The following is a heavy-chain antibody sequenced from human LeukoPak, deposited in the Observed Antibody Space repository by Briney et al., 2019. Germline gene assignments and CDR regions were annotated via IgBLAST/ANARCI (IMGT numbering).Heavy chain of an antibody. CDR1: GGSITNYY. Sequence: SETLSLTCTVSGGSITNYYWSWIRQPPGQGLEWIGYIHYSGSTNYNPSLKSRVSISVDMSTHQFSLKLTSVTAADTAVYYCARVAPPATNGTYYYYYGMDVWGQGTTVTVSS. V-gene: IGHV4-59*12. CDR3: ARVAPPATNGTYYYYYGMDV. CDR2: IHYSGST. J-gene: IGHJ6*02. D-gene: IGHD5-12*01.